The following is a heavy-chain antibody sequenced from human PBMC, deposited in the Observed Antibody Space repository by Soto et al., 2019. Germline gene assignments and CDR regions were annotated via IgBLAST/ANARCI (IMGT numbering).Heavy chain of an antibody. D-gene: IGHD3-9*01. CDR3: ARSFYYDILTGSNDAFDI. V-gene: IGHV3-11*01. J-gene: IGHJ3*02. CDR1: GFTFSDYY. CDR2: ISSSGSTI. Sequence: PGGSLRLSCAASGFTFSDYYMSWIRQAPGKGLEWVSYISSSGSTIYYADSVKGRFTISRDNAKNSLYLQMNSLRAEDTAVYYCARSFYYDILTGSNDAFDIWGQGTMVTVSS.